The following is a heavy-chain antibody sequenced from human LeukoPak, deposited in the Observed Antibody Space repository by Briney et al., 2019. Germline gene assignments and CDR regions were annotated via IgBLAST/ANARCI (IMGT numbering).Heavy chain of an antibody. V-gene: IGHV3-23*01. CDR3: TKDGRYRLSYFDY. CDR1: GFTFSNYA. Sequence: GGSLRLSCAASGFTFSNYAMSWVRQAPGKGLEWVSGSGTSGSTYYADSVKGRFSISRDNSKNTLYLQMNSLRAEDTAVYYCTKDGRYRLSYFDYWGQGTLVTVSS. CDR2: SGTSGST. D-gene: IGHD5-12*01. J-gene: IGHJ4*02.